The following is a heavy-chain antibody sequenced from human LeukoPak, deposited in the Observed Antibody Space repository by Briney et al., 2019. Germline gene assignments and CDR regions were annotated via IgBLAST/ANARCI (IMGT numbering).Heavy chain of an antibody. V-gene: IGHV3-48*04. CDR3: ARVAYCSGGSCYEFGGAFDI. Sequence: GGSLRLSCAASGFTFSTYSMNWVRQAPGKGLEWVSGLSWNSGSIGYADSVKGRFTISRDNAKNTLYLQMNSLRAEDTAVYYCARVAYCSGGSCYEFGGAFDIWGQGTMVTVSS. D-gene: IGHD2-15*01. CDR1: GFTFSTYS. J-gene: IGHJ3*02. CDR2: LSWNSGSI.